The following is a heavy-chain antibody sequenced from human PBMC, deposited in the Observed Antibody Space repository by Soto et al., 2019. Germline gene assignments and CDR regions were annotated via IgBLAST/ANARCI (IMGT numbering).Heavy chain of an antibody. V-gene: IGHV3-11*05. D-gene: IGHD5-12*01. CDR2: ISASSSYT. CDR1: GFTFSDYY. Sequence: GGSLRLSCAASGFTFSDYYMSWIRQAPGTALEWVSYISASSSYTNYADSVKGRFTISRDNAKNSLYLQMNSLRAEDTAVYYCARDHHRYSGYDYVDYWGQGTRVTVSS. J-gene: IGHJ4*02. CDR3: ARDHHRYSGYDYVDY.